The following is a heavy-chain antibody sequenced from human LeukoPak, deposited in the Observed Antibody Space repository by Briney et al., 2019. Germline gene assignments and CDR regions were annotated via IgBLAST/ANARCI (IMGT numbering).Heavy chain of an antibody. Sequence: GGSLRLSCEGSGLTFSSHWMTWVRQAPGKGLEWVANIKQDGSEKYYVDSVKGRFTISRDNAKNSLYLQMSNLRAEDTAVYFCARGGGLDVWGQGATVTVSS. D-gene: IGHD3-16*01. CDR3: ARGGGLDV. CDR2: IKQDGSEK. V-gene: IGHV3-7*03. J-gene: IGHJ6*02. CDR1: GLTFSSHW.